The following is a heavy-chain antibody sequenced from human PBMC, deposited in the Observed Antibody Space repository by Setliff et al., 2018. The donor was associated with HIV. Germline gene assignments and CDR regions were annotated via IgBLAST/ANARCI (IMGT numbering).Heavy chain of an antibody. J-gene: IGHJ4*02. CDR2: INLNSGGT. CDR3: ARGPRGYDSSYYFDY. CDR1: GYTFSGYY. D-gene: IGHD3-22*01. Sequence: ASVMVSCKASGYTFSGYYMHWVRQAPGQGLEWMGLINLNSGGTNYAQKFQGWFTMTRDTSIITAYMQLDRLGSDDTAVYYCARGPRGYDSSYYFDYWGQGTLVTVSS. V-gene: IGHV1-2*04.